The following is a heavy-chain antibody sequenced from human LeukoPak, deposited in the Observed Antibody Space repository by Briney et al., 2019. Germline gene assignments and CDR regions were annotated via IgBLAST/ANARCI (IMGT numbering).Heavy chain of an antibody. V-gene: IGHV3-48*03. CDR1: GFTFSTYE. D-gene: IGHD1-26*01. CDR2: ITSSGSAK. Sequence: GGSLRLSCAAPGFTFSTYEMNWVRQAPGQGLEWLSYITSSGSAKYHAASVKSRFTISRDNAKNSLYLQMNSLRAEDTAVYYCARVRAGTYGLHAFDIWGQGTMVTVSS. CDR3: ARVRAGTYGLHAFDI. J-gene: IGHJ3*02.